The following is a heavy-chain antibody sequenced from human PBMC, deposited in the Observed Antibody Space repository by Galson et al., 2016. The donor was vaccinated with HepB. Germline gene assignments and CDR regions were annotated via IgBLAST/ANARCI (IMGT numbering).Heavy chain of an antibody. CDR3: AKDMSAVAGRGGYYYYYGMDV. CDR2: ISYDGSNK. D-gene: IGHD6-13*01. Sequence: SLRLSCAASGSTFSSFGMHWVRQAPGEGLEWVAVISYDGSNKYYADSVKGRFTISRDNSKNTLHLQINSLRAEDTAVYYCAKDMSAVAGRGGYYYYYGMDVRGQGATVTVSS. CDR1: GSTFSSFG. J-gene: IGHJ6*02. V-gene: IGHV3-30*18.